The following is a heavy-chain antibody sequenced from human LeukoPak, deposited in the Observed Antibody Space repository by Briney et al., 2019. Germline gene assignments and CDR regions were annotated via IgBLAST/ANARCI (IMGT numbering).Heavy chain of an antibody. V-gene: IGHV4-61*02. J-gene: IGHJ4*02. Sequence: PSETLSLTCTVSGGSISSGSYYWSWIRQPAGKGLEWIGRIYTSGSTNYNPSLKSRVTISVDTSKNQFSLKLSSVTAADTAVYYCASLVRAPVGLHTTGLIENWGQGTLVTVSS. D-gene: IGHD2/OR15-2a*01. CDR1: GGSISSGSYY. CDR3: ASLVRAPVGLHTTGLIEN. CDR2: IYTSGST.